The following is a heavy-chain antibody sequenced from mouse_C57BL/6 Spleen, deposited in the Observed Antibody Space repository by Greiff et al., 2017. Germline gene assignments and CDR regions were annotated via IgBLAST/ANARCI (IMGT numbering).Heavy chain of an antibody. V-gene: IGHV2-9*01. CDR1: GFSLTSYG. D-gene: IGHD2-3*01. J-gene: IGHJ4*01. CDR2: IWGGGST. CDR3: ARQRLDGYAMDY. Sequence: QVQLKESGPGLVAPSQSLSITCTVSGFSLTSYGVDWVRQPPGKGLEWLGVIWGGGSTTYNSALMSSLSISKDNSKRQAFIKLNSLHPDDTAVYNCARQRLDGYAMDYWGQGTSVTVSS.